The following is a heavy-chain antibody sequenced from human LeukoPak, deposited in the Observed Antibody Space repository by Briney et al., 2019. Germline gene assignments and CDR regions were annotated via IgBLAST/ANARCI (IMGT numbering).Heavy chain of an antibody. J-gene: IGHJ4*02. CDR2: ISGNGGST. V-gene: IGHV3-23*01. Sequence: GGSLRLSCAASGFTFSSYAMNWVRQTPGKGLEWVSSISGNGGSTYYADSVKGRFTISRDNAKNSLYLQINSLRDEDTAVYYCARLSTVATPGFDYWGQGTLVTVSS. CDR3: ARLSTVATPGFDY. CDR1: GFTFSSYA. D-gene: IGHD4-23*01.